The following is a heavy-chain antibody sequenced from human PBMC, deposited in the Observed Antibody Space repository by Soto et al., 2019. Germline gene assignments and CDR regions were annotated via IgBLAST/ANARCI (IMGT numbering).Heavy chain of an antibody. J-gene: IGHJ4*02. CDR1: GASIRSGGYY. CDR2: IYYTGST. CDR3: ARIEMASIK. Sequence: SSETLSLTCSVSGASIRSGGYYWSWLRQSPGKGLEWIGHIYYTGSTFYSPSLKSRLTISLDTSKNRFSLDLRSVTAADTAMYYCARIEMASIKWGRGTLVTVSS. V-gene: IGHV4-31*03.